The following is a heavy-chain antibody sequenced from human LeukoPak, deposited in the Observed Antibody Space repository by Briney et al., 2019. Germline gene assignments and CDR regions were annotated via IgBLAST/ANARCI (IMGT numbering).Heavy chain of an antibody. CDR2: ISSITSII. Sequence: GGSLTLSCAASGFTFSTYSMSCVRQAPGKGLECVSYISSITSIIYYADSVKGRFTISRDNARNSLYLQMNSLRAEDTAVYYCTRSRPGTEAGQPTFDYWGQGTLVTVSS. CDR3: TRSRPGTEAGQPTFDY. D-gene: IGHD6-13*01. CDR1: GFTFSTYS. V-gene: IGHV3-48*01. J-gene: IGHJ4*02.